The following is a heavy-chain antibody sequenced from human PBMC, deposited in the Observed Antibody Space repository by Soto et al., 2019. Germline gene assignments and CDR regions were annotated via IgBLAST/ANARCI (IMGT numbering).Heavy chain of an antibody. Sequence: GGSLRLSCAASGLTFSSYGMHWVRQAPGKGLEWVAVISYDGSNKYYAESVKDRFTISRDNSKNTLYLQMSSLRAEDTAVYYCAKDGDTYHLIDYYYYMDVWGKGTTVTVSS. CDR2: ISYDGSNK. D-gene: IGHD2-21*01. CDR1: GLTFSSYG. J-gene: IGHJ6*03. V-gene: IGHV3-30*18. CDR3: AKDGDTYHLIDYYYYMDV.